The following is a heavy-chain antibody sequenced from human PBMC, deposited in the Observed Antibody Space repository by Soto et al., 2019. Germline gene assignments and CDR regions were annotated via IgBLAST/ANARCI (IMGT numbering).Heavy chain of an antibody. V-gene: IGHV3-21*01. Sequence: GGSLRLSCAASGFTFSSYSMNWVRQAPGKGLEWVSSISSSSSYIYYADSVKGRFTISRDNAKNSLYLQMNSLRAEDTAVYYCAREDTIFGVVISKEDYFDYWGQGTLVTVSS. CDR1: GFTFSSYS. D-gene: IGHD3-3*01. CDR2: ISSSSSYI. J-gene: IGHJ4*02. CDR3: AREDTIFGVVISKEDYFDY.